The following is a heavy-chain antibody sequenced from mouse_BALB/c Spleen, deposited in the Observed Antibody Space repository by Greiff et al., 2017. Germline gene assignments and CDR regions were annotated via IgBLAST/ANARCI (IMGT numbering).Heavy chain of an antibody. CDR3: ARKHYVPMDY. D-gene: IGHD1-1*01. CDR2: IWSGGST. Sequence: QVQLQQSGPGLVQPSQSLSITCTVSGFSLTSYGVHWVRQSPGKGLEWLGVIWSGGSTDYNEAFISRLSISKENSKSQVFFKMNSLQANDTAIYYCARKHYVPMDYWGQGTSVTVSS. J-gene: IGHJ4*01. CDR1: GFSLTSYG. V-gene: IGHV2-2*02.